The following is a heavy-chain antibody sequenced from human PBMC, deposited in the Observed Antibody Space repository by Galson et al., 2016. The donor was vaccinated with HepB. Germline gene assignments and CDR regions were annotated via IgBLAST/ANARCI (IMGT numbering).Heavy chain of an antibody. J-gene: IGHJ6*02. D-gene: IGHD1-14*01. CDR3: ARENHYVLDV. CDR1: GFPFSAYW. V-gene: IGHV3-74*01. Sequence: SLRLSCAATGFPFSAYWMQWVRQVPGKGLVWVPRLTTDGIIGYADSVMGRFTISRDNAKNTLYLHMDSLRAEDTAVYYCARENHYVLDVWGQGTTVTVSS. CDR2: LTTDGIIG.